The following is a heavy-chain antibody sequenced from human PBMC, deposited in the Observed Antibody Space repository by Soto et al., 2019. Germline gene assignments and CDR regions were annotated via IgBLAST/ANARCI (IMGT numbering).Heavy chain of an antibody. CDR1: GGIFTNNA. J-gene: IGHJ6*02. D-gene: IGHD5-18*01. CDR3: ATGGHNDGYNFYHGMDG. Sequence: QVQVVQSGAEVKKPGSSVKVSCKVSGGIFTNNAISWVRQAPGQGLEWLGGVIPLFDTAYYAQIFRGRLSISADGATAAAYMELSGLTSADPAVYFCATGGHNDGYNFYHGMDGWGQGNTVTVS. CDR2: VIPLFDTA. V-gene: IGHV1-69*01.